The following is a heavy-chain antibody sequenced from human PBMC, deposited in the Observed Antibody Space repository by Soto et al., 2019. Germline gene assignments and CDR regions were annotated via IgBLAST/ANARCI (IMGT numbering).Heavy chain of an antibody. CDR2: ISWDDDK. Sequence: QITLNESGPTVVKPAETLTLTCTFSGFSLTTSGVGVGWIRQSPGKAPEWHALISWDDDKRYSASLKSTLTITKDTSKNQVVLTMASVDPADTATSYCAHRILRTVFGLVTTTAIYFDFWGQGTPVVVSS. CDR3: AHRILRTVFGLVTTTAIYFDF. CDR1: GFSLTTSGVG. D-gene: IGHD3-3*01. J-gene: IGHJ4*02. V-gene: IGHV2-5*02.